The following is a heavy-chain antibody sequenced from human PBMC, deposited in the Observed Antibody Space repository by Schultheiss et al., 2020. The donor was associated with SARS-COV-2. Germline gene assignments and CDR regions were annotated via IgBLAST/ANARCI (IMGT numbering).Heavy chain of an antibody. D-gene: IGHD3-3*01. CDR3: ARDLAYDFWRGYSGWFDP. V-gene: IGHV4-39*07. J-gene: IGHJ5*02. CDR1: GGSISSSSYY. CDR2: IYYSGST. Sequence: SETLSLTCTVSGGSISSSSYYWGWIRQPPGKGLEWIGSIYYSGSTYYNPSLKSRVTISVDTSKNQFSLKLNSVTAADTAVYYCARDLAYDFWRGYSGWFDPWGQGTLVTVSS.